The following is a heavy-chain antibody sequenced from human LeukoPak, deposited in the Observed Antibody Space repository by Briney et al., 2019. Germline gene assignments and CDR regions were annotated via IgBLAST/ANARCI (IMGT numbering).Heavy chain of an antibody. CDR2: IISTSSTI. D-gene: IGHD1-20*01. CDR1: GFTFSNFN. CDR3: TTGSITGKVY. Sequence: QPGGSLRLSCAASGFTFSNFNMNWVRQAPGKGLEWVSYIISTSSTIYYADSVKGRFTISRDNAKNSLYLQMNSLRAEDTAVYYCTTGSITGKVYWGQGTLVTVSS. J-gene: IGHJ4*02. V-gene: IGHV3-48*04.